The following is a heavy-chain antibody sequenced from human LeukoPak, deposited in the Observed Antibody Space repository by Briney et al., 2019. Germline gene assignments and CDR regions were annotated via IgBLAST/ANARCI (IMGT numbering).Heavy chain of an antibody. J-gene: IGHJ4*02. CDR1: GFTFSSYA. CDR2: ISGSGGST. V-gene: IGHV3-23*01. CDR3: AKEIWREPRLFDY. Sequence: GGSLRLSCAASGFTFSSYAMSWVRQAPGKGLEWVSAISGSGGSTYYADSVKGRCTISRDNSKNTLYLQMDSLRAEDTAVYYCAKEIWREPRLFDYWGQGTLVTVSS. D-gene: IGHD1-26*01.